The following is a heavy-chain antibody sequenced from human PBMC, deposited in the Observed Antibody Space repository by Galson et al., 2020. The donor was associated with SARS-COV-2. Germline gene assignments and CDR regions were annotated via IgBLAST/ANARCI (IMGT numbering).Heavy chain of an antibody. V-gene: IGHV3-30*18. J-gene: IGHJ6*03. CDR3: AKDRKYYDFWSGYSNPGHYDYYYYMDV. Sequence: GESLKISCAASGFTFSSYGMHWVRQAPGKGLEWVAVISYDGSNKYYADSVKGRFTISRDNSKNTLYLQMNSLRAEDTAVYYCAKDRKYYDFWSGYSNPGHYDYYYYMDVWGKGTTVTVSS. CDR1: GFTFSSYG. D-gene: IGHD3-3*01. CDR2: ISYDGSNK.